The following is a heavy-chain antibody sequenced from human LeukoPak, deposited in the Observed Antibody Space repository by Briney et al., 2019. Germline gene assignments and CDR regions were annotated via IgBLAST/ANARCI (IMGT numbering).Heavy chain of an antibody. Sequence: GGSPRLSCAASGVTVSSNYMSWVRQAPGKGLAWVSVIYSSGATFYADSVKGRFTISRDNSKNTLYLQMNSLRAEDTAVYYCARDRDSSSHFGYWGQGTLVTVSS. J-gene: IGHJ4*02. CDR1: GVTVSSNY. V-gene: IGHV3-66*01. CDR3: ARDRDSSSHFGY. D-gene: IGHD6-13*01. CDR2: IYSSGAT.